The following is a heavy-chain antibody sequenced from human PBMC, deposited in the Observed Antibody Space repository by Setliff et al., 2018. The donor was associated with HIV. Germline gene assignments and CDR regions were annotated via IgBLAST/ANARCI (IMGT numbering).Heavy chain of an antibody. CDR1: GGSISSSSYY. D-gene: IGHD3-16*01. Sequence: PSETLSLTCTVSGGSISSSSYYWGWIRQAPGKGLEWVSGISGSGGSTFYADSVKGRFTIYRDNAKNSLFLQMSSLRAEDTAVYFCAKEDYVWGNPFDYWGQGTLVTVSS. CDR2: ISGSGGST. V-gene: IGHV3-23*01. CDR3: AKEDYVWGNPFDY. J-gene: IGHJ4*02.